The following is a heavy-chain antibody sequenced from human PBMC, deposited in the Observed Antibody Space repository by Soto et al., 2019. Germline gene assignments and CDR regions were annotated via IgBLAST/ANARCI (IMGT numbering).Heavy chain of an antibody. D-gene: IGHD3-22*01. CDR2: IATAGDT. V-gene: IGHV3-13*01. Sequence: EVQLVESGGGLVQPGGSLRLSCAASGFTFSSYDMHWVHQATGKGLEWVSTIATAGDTYYPGSVKGRFTISRETAKNSLYLQMNSLRAEDTAVYYCARGISGYYFFDYWGQGTLVTVSS. CDR1: GFTFSSYD. CDR3: ARGISGYYFFDY. J-gene: IGHJ4*02.